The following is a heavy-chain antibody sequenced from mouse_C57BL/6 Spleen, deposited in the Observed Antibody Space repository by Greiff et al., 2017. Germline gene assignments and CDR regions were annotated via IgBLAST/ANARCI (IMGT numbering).Heavy chain of an antibody. V-gene: IGHV1-72*01. CDR1: GYTFTSYW. J-gene: IGHJ1*03. D-gene: IGHD1-1*01. Sequence: QVQLQQPGAELVKPGASVKLSCKASGYTFTSYWMHWVKQRPGRGLELIGRIDPNSGGTKYNEKFKSKATLHVDKPSSTAYMQLSSLTSEDSAVXYCARTVVAHWYIDVWGTGTTVTVSS. CDR2: IDPNSGGT. CDR3: ARTVVAHWYIDV.